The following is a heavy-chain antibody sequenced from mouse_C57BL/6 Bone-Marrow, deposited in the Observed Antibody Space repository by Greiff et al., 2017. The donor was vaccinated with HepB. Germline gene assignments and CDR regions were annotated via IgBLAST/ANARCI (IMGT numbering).Heavy chain of an antibody. CDR2: INPSSGYT. CDR3: ADGYDPLAMDY. D-gene: IGHD2-2*01. V-gene: IGHV1-7*01. J-gene: IGHJ4*01. CDR1: GYTFTSYW. Sequence: VKLMESGAELAKPGASVKLSCKASGYTFTSYWMHWVKQRPGQGLEWIGYINPSSGYTKYNQKFKDKDTLTADKSSSTAYMQLSSLTYEDSAVYYCADGYDPLAMDYWGQGTSVTVSS.